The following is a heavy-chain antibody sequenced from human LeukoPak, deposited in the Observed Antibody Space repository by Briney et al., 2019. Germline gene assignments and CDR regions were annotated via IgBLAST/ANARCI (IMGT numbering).Heavy chain of an antibody. CDR1: GFTVSSNY. CDR3: ARYCTGGRCPGGSYFGMDV. Sequence: GGSLRLSCAASGFTVSSNYMGWVRQAPGKGLEWVSVIYSGGSTYYADSVKGRFTISRDNSKNTLHLQMASLRADDTAIYYCARYCTGGRCPGGSYFGMDVWGQGTTVTVSS. CDR2: IYSGGST. J-gene: IGHJ6*02. V-gene: IGHV3-53*01. D-gene: IGHD2-15*01.